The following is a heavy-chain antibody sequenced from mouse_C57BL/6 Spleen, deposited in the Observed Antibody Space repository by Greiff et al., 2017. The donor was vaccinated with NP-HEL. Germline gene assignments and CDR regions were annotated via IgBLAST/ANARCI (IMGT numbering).Heavy chain of an antibody. J-gene: IGHJ1*03. Sequence: VQLKQSGPELVKPGASVKISCKASGYTFTDYYMNWVKQSHGKSLEWIGDLNPNNGGTSSNQQFKGKATLTVDKSSSTAYMELRSLTSEDSAVYYCARNPLYYYGSSYWDFDVWGTGTTVTVSS. CDR1: GYTFTDYY. CDR2: LNPNNGGT. V-gene: IGHV1-26*01. D-gene: IGHD1-1*01. CDR3: ARNPLYYYGSSYWDFDV.